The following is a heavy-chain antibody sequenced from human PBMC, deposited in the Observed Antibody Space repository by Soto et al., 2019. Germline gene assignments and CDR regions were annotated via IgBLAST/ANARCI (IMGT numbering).Heavy chain of an antibody. Sequence: PSETLSLTCAVYGGSFSGYYWSWIRQPPGKGLEWIGEINHSGSTNYNPSLKSRVTISVDTSKNQFSLKLSSVTAADTAVYYCARGRELLTTNFDYWGQGTLVTAPQ. D-gene: IGHD3-10*01. J-gene: IGHJ4*02. CDR3: ARGRELLTTNFDY. CDR2: INHSGST. CDR1: GGSFSGYY. V-gene: IGHV4-34*01.